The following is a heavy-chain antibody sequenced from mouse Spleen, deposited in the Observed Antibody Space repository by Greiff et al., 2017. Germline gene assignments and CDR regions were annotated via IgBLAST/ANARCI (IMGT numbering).Heavy chain of an antibody. Sequence: EVKLVESGGDLVKPGGSLKLSCAASGFTFSSYGMSWVRQTPDKRLEWVATISSGGSYTYYPDSVKGRFTISRDNAKNTLYLQMSSLKSEDTAMYYCARGRGAMDYWGQGTSVTVSS. V-gene: IGHV5-6*01. CDR3: ARGRGAMDY. CDR2: ISSGGSYT. CDR1: GFTFSSYG. J-gene: IGHJ4*01.